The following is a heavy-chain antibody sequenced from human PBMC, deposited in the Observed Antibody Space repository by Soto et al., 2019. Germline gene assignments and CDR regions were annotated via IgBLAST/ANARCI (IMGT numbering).Heavy chain of an antibody. Sequence: SETLSLTCTVSGGSISSYYWSWIRQPPGKGLEWIGYIYYSGSTNYNPPLKSRVTISVDTSKNQFSLKLSSLTAADTSVYYCSLDRVGTYPDYYYGMDVWGQGTTVTVSS. CDR3: SLDRVGTYPDYYYGMDV. CDR1: GGSISSYY. D-gene: IGHD1-26*01. CDR2: IYYSGST. V-gene: IGHV4-59*01. J-gene: IGHJ6*02.